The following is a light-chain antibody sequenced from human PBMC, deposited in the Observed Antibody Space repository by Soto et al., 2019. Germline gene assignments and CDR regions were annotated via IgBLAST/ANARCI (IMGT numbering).Light chain of an antibody. V-gene: IGKV1-8*01. Sequence: AIRMTQSPSSLSASTGDRVTITCRASQGIRSYLAWFQQKPGRPPKLLMSATSTLQSDVPSRFSGSGSGTDFTLTIGCLQSEDLATYYCQQYYTYPWTFGQGTKVEIK. J-gene: IGKJ1*01. CDR1: QGIRSY. CDR3: QQYYTYPWT. CDR2: ATS.